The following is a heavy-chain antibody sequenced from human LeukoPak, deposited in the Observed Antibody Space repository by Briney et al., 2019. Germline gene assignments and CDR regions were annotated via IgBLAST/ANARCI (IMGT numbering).Heavy chain of an antibody. V-gene: IGHV5-51*01. D-gene: IGHD6-19*01. Sequence: GEFLKISCKGSGYSFTSYWIGWVRQMPGKGLEWMGIIYPGDSDTRYSPSFQGQVTISADKSISTAYLQWSSLKASDTAMYYCARLTGYSSGWYYFDYWGQGTLVTVSS. CDR3: ARLTGYSSGWYYFDY. CDR1: GYSFTSYW. J-gene: IGHJ4*02. CDR2: IYPGDSDT.